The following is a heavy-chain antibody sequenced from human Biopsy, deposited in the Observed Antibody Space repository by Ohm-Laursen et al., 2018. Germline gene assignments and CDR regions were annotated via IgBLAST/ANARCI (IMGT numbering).Heavy chain of an antibody. D-gene: IGHD3-22*01. CDR1: GGSISNNNYY. Sequence: SETLSLTCTVSGGSISNNNYYWGWIRQPPGKGLEWIGSIFYRGSTHYKPSLKSRVNMSVDTSKNQFSLKRKSVTAADTAVYYCARDYDTSGYYYVSWGQGTLVTVSS. V-gene: IGHV4-39*01. J-gene: IGHJ5*02. CDR3: ARDYDTSGYYYVS. CDR2: IFYRGST.